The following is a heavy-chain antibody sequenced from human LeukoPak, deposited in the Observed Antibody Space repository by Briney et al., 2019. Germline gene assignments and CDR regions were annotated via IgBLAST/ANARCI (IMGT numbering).Heavy chain of an antibody. CDR3: ARQPSLSYCSGGTCWFGT. Sequence: SETLSLTCTVSGGSVSTISYYWGWVRQPPGKGLEWIGSSFYSGTTYYNPSLKSRVTISVDTSRNQFSLRLGSVTAADTAVYYCARQPSLSYCSGGTCWFGTWGQGILVTVSS. V-gene: IGHV4-39*01. D-gene: IGHD2-15*01. CDR2: SFYSGTT. J-gene: IGHJ5*02. CDR1: GGSVSTISYY.